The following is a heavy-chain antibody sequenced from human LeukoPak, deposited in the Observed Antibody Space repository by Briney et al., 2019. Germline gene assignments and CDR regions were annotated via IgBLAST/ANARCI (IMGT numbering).Heavy chain of an antibody. CDR2: ISSNSNYI. CDR3: AKDPLWFGELLSNWFDP. D-gene: IGHD3-10*01. V-gene: IGHV3-21*01. Sequence: PGGSLRLSCAASGFTFSSYSMNWARQAPGKGLEWVSSISSNSNYIYYADSVKGRFTISRDNAKSSLYLQMNSLRAEDTAVYYCAKDPLWFGELLSNWFDPWGQGTLVTVSS. J-gene: IGHJ5*02. CDR1: GFTFSSYS.